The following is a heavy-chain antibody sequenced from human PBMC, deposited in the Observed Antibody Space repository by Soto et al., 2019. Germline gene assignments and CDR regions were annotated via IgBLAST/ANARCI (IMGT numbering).Heavy chain of an antibody. Sequence: ASEKVSSKASGYTPTIHAMHWVRQAPGQTLQWMGWINAGNGKTKSSQKCRGRFTITRDTSASTAYMELSSLISDATAEYHCARPDYYCSGNFDYWRQGTLV. CDR3: ARPDYYCSGNFDY. J-gene: IGHJ4*02. D-gene: IGHD3-10*01. CDR1: GYTPTIHA. CDR2: INAGNGKT. V-gene: IGHV1-3*01.